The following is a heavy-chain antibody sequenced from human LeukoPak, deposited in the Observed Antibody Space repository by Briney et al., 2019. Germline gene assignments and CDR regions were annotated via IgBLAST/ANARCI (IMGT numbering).Heavy chain of an antibody. D-gene: IGHD3-22*01. CDR1: GFTFSDYY. J-gene: IGHJ4*02. CDR2: ISSSGSTI. CDR3: AREGARHIVVVTKAFDY. V-gene: IGHV3-11*04. Sequence: GGSLRLTCAASGFTFSDYYMSWIRQAPGKGLEWVSYISSSGSTIYYADSVKGRFTISRDNSKNTLYLQMNSLRAEDTAVYYCAREGARHIVVVTKAFDYWGQGTLVTVSS.